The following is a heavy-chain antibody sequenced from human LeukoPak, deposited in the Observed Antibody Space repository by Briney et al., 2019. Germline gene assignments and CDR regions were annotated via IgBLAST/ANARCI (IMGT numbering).Heavy chain of an antibody. V-gene: IGHV3-48*04. CDR2: ISSSSSTI. Sequence: GGSLRLSCAASGFTFSSYSMNWVRQAPGKGLEWVSYISSSSSTIYYADSVKGRFTISRDNAKNSLYLQMNSLRAEDTAVYYCARDRKRGVGELFDYWGQGTLVTVSS. D-gene: IGHD3-10*01. CDR1: GFTFSSYS. J-gene: IGHJ4*02. CDR3: ARDRKRGVGELFDY.